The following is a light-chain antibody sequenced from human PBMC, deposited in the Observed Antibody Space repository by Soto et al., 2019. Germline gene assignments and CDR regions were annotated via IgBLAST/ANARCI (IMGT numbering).Light chain of an antibody. Sequence: QSVLTQPASGSGSPGQSITISCTGTSSDVGSYNLVSWYQQHPGKAPKLMIYEVSKRPSGVSNRFSGSKSGNTASLTISGLQAEDEADYYCCSYAGSDWVFGGGTKLTVL. CDR1: SSDVGSYNL. CDR3: CSYAGSDWV. J-gene: IGLJ3*02. V-gene: IGLV2-23*02. CDR2: EVS.